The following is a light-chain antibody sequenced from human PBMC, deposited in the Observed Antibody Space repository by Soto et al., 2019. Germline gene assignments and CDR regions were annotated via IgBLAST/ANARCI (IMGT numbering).Light chain of an antibody. CDR3: HQYNNWPRT. CDR1: QSVGTN. J-gene: IGKJ1*01. Sequence: EIVMTQSPVILSVSPGERATLSCRASQSVGTNLAWYQQKPGQAPRLLISGAATRATGIPARFSGRGSGTEFTLTVSSLQSEDFAVYYCHQYNNWPRTFGQGTKVEIK. V-gene: IGKV3-15*01. CDR2: GAA.